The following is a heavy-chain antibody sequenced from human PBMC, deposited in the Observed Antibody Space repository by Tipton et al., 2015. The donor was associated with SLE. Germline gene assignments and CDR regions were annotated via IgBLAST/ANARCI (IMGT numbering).Heavy chain of an antibody. V-gene: IGHV4-39*01. CDR3: ARQSATPHTGYYGMDV. CDR2: IYYSGST. D-gene: IGHD5-24*01. CDR1: GGSMSRSSYY. J-gene: IGHJ6*02. Sequence: TLSLTCTVSGGSMSRSSYYWAWIRQPPGKGLEWIGSIYYSGSTYYNPSLKSRVTISVDTSKNQFSLNLSSVTAADTAVYYCARQSATPHTGYYGMDVWGQGTTVTVSS.